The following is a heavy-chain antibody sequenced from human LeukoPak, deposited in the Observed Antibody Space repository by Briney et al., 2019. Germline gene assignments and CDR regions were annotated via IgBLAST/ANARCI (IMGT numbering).Heavy chain of an antibody. V-gene: IGHV4-59*02. Sequence: SETLSLACTVSGGSVSTYYWNWIRQPPGKGLEWIGYIYYSGSTNYNPSLKSRLTISVDTSNNQFSLKLSSVTAADTAVYYCASTSGYCSGGNCYSAFDYWGQGTLVTVSS. CDR3: ASTSGYCSGGNCYSAFDY. D-gene: IGHD2-15*01. J-gene: IGHJ4*02. CDR1: GGSVSTYY. CDR2: IYYSGST.